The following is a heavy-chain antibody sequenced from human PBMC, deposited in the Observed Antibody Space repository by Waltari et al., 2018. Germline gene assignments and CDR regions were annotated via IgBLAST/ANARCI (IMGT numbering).Heavy chain of an antibody. V-gene: IGHV3-33*01. CDR1: GFTFSSYG. CDR3: ARTGNGHSSGWYSGDY. J-gene: IGHJ4*02. CDR2: IWDDGSKK. D-gene: IGHD6-19*01. Sequence: QVQLVESGGGVVQPGRSLRLSCAASGFTFSSYGMHWVRQAPDKGLEGVAIIWDDGSKKYYADSVKGRFTISKDNSNNTLYLQMNSLRAEDTAVYYCARTGNGHSSGWYSGDYWGQGTLVTVSS.